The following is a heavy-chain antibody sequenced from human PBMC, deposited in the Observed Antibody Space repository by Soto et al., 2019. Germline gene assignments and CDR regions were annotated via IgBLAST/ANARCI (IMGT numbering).Heavy chain of an antibody. CDR1: GFSLSTTGVD. Sequence: SSPTLVNPTQTLTLTCTFSGFSLSTTGVDVGWIRQPPGKALEWLALIYWDDDKRYSPSLKSRLTITKDTSKNQVVLTMTNMDPVDTATYYCAHLAPGLWFRELISWFDPWGQGTLVTVSS. CDR3: AHLAPGLWFRELISWFDP. D-gene: IGHD3-10*01. J-gene: IGHJ5*02. CDR2: IYWDDDK. V-gene: IGHV2-5*02.